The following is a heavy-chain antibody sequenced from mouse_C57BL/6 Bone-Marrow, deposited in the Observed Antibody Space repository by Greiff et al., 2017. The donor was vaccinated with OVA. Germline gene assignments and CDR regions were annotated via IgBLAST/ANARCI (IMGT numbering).Heavy chain of an antibody. J-gene: IGHJ4*01. CDR2: INPGSGGA. V-gene: IGHV1-54*01. Sequence: QVHVQQSGAELVRPGTSVKVSCKASGYAFTNYLIEWVKQRPGQGLEWIGVINPGSGGANYNEKFKGKATLTADKSSSTAYMQLSSLTSEDSAVYCCARGDGYSAMDYWGQGTSVTVSS. CDR3: ARGDGYSAMDY. CDR1: GYAFTNYL. D-gene: IGHD2-3*01.